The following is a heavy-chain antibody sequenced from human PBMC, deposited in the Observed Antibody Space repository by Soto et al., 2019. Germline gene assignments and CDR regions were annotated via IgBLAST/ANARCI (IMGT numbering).Heavy chain of an antibody. V-gene: IGHV4-34*01. J-gene: IGHJ6*02. CDR3: ARSFRLGSGSYPYYYYYYGMDV. CDR2: INHSGST. CDR1: GGSFSGYY. Sequence: SETLSLTCAVYGGSFSGYYWSWIRRPPGKGLEWIGEINHSGSTNYNPSLKSRVTISVDTSKNQFSLKLSSVTAADTAVYYCARSFRLGSGSYPYYYYYYGMDVWGQGTTVTAP. D-gene: IGHD3-10*01.